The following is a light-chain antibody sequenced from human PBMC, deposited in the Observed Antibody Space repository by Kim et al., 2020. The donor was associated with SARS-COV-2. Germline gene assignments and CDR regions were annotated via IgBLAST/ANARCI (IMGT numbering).Light chain of an antibody. J-gene: IGLJ3*02. CDR3: LLYYGGVWV. V-gene: IGLV7-43*01. CDR2: STS. Sequence: QAVVTQEPSLTVSPGGTVTLTCASSTGAVTSGDYTNWFQQTTGQAPRALIYSTSNKQSWTPARFSGSFLGGKAALTLSGVPPEDEAEYYCLLYYGGVWVFGGGTQLNVL. CDR1: TGAVTSGDY.